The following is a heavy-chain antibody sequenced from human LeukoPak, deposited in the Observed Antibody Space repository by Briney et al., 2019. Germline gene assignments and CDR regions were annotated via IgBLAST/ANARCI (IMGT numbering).Heavy chain of an antibody. D-gene: IGHD3-16*01. CDR3: ARVPSGSMITFGDGSEV. CDR2: IYYSGST. CDR1: GGSISSYY. V-gene: IGHV4-59*01. J-gene: IGHJ4*02. Sequence: SETLSLTXTVSGGSISSYYWSWIRQPPGKGLEWIGYIYYSGSTNYNPSLKSRVTISVDTSKNQFPLKLSSVTAADTAVYYRARVPSGSMITFGDGSEVWGQGTLVTVSS.